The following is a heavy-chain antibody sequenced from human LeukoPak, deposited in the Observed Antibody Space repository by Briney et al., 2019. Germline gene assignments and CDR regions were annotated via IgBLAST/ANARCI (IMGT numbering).Heavy chain of an antibody. CDR2: IKQDGSEK. D-gene: IGHD3-3*01. CDR1: GFTFSSYW. V-gene: IGHV3-7*01. J-gene: IGHJ5*02. Sequence: GGSLRLSCAASGFTFSSYWMSWVRQAPGKGLEWVANIKQDGSEKYYVDSVKGRFTISRDNAKNSLYLQMNSLRAEDTAVYYCARASDTNNYDFWSGYYTDNWFDPWGQGTLVTVSS. CDR3: ARASDTNNYDFWSGYYTDNWFDP.